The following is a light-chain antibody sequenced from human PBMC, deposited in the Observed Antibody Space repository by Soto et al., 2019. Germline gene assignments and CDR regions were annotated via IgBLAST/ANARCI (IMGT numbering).Light chain of an antibody. V-gene: IGKV3-20*01. CDR3: QQYGSSPS. CDR2: GAS. Sequence: EIVLTQSPGTLSLSPGERATLSCRASQSVSSSYFAWYQQKPGPATRLLIYGASSSTAGLPDRFSGSGCGTDFTLTISRLEPEDFAVYYCQQYGSSPSFGGGTKVEIK. CDR1: QSVSSSY. J-gene: IGKJ4*01.